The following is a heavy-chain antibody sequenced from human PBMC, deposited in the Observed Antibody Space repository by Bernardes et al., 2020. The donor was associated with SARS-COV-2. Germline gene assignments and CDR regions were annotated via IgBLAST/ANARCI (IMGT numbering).Heavy chain of an antibody. J-gene: IGHJ5*02. CDR3: ARGSIVVVPAASLGSTRFDP. D-gene: IGHD2-2*01. CDR2: INHSGST. CDR1: GGSFSGYY. Sequence: SETLSLTCAVYGGSFSGYYWSWIRQPPGKGLEWIGEINHSGSTNYNPSLKSRVTISVDTSKNQFSLKLSSVTAADTAVYYCARGSIVVVPAASLGSTRFDPWGQGTLVTVSS. V-gene: IGHV4-34*01.